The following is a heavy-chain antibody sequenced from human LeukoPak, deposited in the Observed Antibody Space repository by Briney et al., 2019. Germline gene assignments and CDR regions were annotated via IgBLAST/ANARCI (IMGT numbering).Heavy chain of an antibody. D-gene: IGHD2-21*01. CDR3: AKARRILTTIDY. Sequence: GGSLRLSCAASGFTFSSYGMHWVRQAPGKGLEWVAVISYDGSNKYYADSVKGRFTISRDNSKNTLYLQMNSLRAEDTAVYYRAKARRILTTIDYWGQGTLVTVSS. V-gene: IGHV3-30*18. CDR2: ISYDGSNK. CDR1: GFTFSSYG. J-gene: IGHJ4*02.